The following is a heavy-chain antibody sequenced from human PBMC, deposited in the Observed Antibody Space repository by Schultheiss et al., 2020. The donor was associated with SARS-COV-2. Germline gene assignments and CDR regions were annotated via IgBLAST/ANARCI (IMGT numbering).Heavy chain of an antibody. V-gene: IGHV3-64*04. CDR3: ARDLGAAAGYYYYMDV. CDR2: ISSNGGST. J-gene: IGHJ6*03. CDR1: GFTFSSYA. D-gene: IGHD6-13*01. Sequence: GGSLRLSCSASGFTFSSYAMHWVRQAPGKGLEYVSAISSNGGSTYYADSVKGRFTISRDNSKNTLYLQMNSLRAEDTAVYYCARDLGAAAGYYYYMDVWGKGTTVTVSS.